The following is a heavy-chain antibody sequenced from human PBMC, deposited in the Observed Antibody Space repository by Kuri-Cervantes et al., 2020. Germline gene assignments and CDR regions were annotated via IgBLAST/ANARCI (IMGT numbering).Heavy chain of an antibody. Sequence: GESLKISCAASGFSFSSYGMSWVRQAPGKGLEWVSAISGSGGSTYYADSVKGRFTISRDNSKNTLYLQMNSLRSDDTAVYYCARDADDLITMIAVEGFGVDPWGQGTLVTVSS. CDR1: GFSFSSYG. CDR2: ISGSGGST. J-gene: IGHJ5*02. CDR3: ARDADDLITMIAVEGFGVDP. V-gene: IGHV3-23*01. D-gene: IGHD3-22*01.